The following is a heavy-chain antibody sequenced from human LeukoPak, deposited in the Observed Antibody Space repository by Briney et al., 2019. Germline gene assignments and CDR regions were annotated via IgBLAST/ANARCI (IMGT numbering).Heavy chain of an antibody. V-gene: IGHV3-48*01. CDR3: VRDKDWGFDS. J-gene: IGHJ4*02. CDR1: GFTFTTYS. Sequence: PGGTLRLSCAGSGFTFTTYSLNWVRQAPGKGLEWVSHMGVGTRTIAYADSVKGRFTISRDNAKNSVHLQMSNLRVDDSAVYYCVRDKDWGFDSWGQGTLVTVSS. CDR2: MGVGTRTI. D-gene: IGHD7-27*01.